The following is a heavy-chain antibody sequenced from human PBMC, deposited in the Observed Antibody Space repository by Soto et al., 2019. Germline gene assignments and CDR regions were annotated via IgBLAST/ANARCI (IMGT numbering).Heavy chain of an antibody. CDR3: AREGGGPMVRGVINYYYYMDV. J-gene: IGHJ6*03. Sequence: PSETLSLTCAVYGGSFSGYYWSWIRQPPGKGLEWIGEINHSGSTNYNPSLKSRVTISVDTSKNQFSLKLSSVTAADTAVYYCAREGGGPMVRGVINYYYYMDVWGKGTTVTVSS. CDR2: INHSGST. D-gene: IGHD3-10*01. CDR1: GGSFSGYY. V-gene: IGHV4-34*01.